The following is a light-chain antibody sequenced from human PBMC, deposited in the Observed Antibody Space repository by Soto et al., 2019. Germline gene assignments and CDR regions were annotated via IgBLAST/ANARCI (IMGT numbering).Light chain of an antibody. CDR3: MQVLQAPYT. CDR2: LGS. CDR1: QSLLHSDGKTY. J-gene: IGKJ2*01. Sequence: DIVMTQSPLSLPVTPGEPASISCRSSQSLLHSDGKTYFDWYLQKPGQSPQLLIYLGSNRASGVPDRFSGSGSGTDFTLKISRVEAEDVGVYYCMQVLQAPYTFGQGTKREIK. V-gene: IGKV2-28*01.